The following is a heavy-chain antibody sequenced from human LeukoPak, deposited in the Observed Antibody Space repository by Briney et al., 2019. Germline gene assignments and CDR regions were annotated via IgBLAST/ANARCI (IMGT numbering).Heavy chain of an antibody. CDR2: ISSSGSTI. J-gene: IGHJ4*02. V-gene: IGHV3-11*04. Sequence: KPGGSLRLSCAPSGFTLSDYYISWIRQAPGKGRGWVSYISSSGSTIYYADSMKGRFTISRDNAKNSLYLQMNSLRAEDTAVYYCARRDTAMAPLENWGQGTLVTVSS. D-gene: IGHD5-18*01. CDR3: ARRDTAMAPLEN. CDR1: GFTLSDYY.